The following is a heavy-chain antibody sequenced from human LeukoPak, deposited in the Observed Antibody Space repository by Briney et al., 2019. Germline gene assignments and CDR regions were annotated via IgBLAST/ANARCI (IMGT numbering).Heavy chain of an antibody. Sequence: GGSLRLSCAASGFTFSRYPMHWVRQAPGKGLEWVALISYNGSKKYYADSVRGRFTISRDNSENTLYVEINSLRAEDTAVYYCARTVIYFDYWGQGTLVTVSS. J-gene: IGHJ4*02. CDR1: GFTFSRYP. V-gene: IGHV3-30*14. CDR2: ISYNGSKK. D-gene: IGHD4-17*01. CDR3: ARTVIYFDY.